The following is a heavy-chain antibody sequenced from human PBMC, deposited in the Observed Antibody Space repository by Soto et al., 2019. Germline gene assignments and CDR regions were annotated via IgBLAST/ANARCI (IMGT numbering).Heavy chain of an antibody. Sequence: GGSLRLSCAASRFSISSHDMNWVRQAPGKGLEWVSFISSRTTYTYYADSVTGRFTISRDNAKNSLYLQMNSLRAEDTAVYYCARQGSHGHFEDWGQGTLVTVSS. CDR2: ISSRTTYT. CDR3: ARQGSHGHFED. V-gene: IGHV3-21*01. CDR1: RFSISSHD. J-gene: IGHJ4*02.